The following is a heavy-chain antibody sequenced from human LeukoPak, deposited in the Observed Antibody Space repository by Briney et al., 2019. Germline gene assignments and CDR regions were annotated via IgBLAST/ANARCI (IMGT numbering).Heavy chain of an antibody. D-gene: IGHD4-23*01. V-gene: IGHV3-66*01. J-gene: IGHJ2*01. CDR2: PYSGTNT. Sequence: GGSLRLYCAASGCTVSGNYMNWVRQAPGKGLEWVSVPYSGTNTYYADSVKGRFTISRDNSKNTLFLQMNSLRAEDTAVYYCAKVNYGGTYPYWYFDLWGRGTLVTVSS. CDR1: GCTVSGNY. CDR3: AKVNYGGTYPYWYFDL.